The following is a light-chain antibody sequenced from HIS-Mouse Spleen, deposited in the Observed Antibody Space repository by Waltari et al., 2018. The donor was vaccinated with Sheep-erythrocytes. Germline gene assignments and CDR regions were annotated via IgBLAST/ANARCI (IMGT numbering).Light chain of an antibody. Sequence: QSALTQPRSVSGSPGQSVTISCTGTSSAFGGYNYVSWYQQPPGKAPKLMIYDVSKRPSGVPDRFSGSKSGNTASLTISGLQAEDEADYYCCSYAGSYNHVFATGTKVTVL. J-gene: IGLJ1*01. V-gene: IGLV2-11*01. CDR1: SSAFGGYNY. CDR2: DVS. CDR3: CSYAGSYNHV.